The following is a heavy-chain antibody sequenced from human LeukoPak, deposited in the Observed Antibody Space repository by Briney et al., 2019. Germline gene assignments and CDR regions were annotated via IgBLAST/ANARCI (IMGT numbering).Heavy chain of an antibody. Sequence: SETLSLTCAVYGGSFSGYYWSWIRQSPGKGLEWIGEINHSGTTNYNPSLKSRVTISVVTSKNQLSLKLRSVTAADTAVYYFARIVVVSAAQYNWFDPWGQGTLVTVSS. CDR1: GGSFSGYY. J-gene: IGHJ5*02. D-gene: IGHD2-2*01. CDR3: ARIVVVSAAQYNWFDP. CDR2: INHSGTT. V-gene: IGHV4-34*01.